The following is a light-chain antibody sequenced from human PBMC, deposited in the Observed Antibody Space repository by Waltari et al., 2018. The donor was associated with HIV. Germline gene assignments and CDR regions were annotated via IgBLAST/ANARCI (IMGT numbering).Light chain of an antibody. CDR1: SSDVGNSNY. CDR3: SSYTTSSTWV. CDR2: DVT. Sequence: QSALTQPASVSVSPGQSITISCTGTSSDVGNSNYVSWYQQHPGKAPKLMISDVTKRPSGISSRFSGSKSDNTASLTISELQAEDEADYYCSSYTTSSTWVFGGGTKLTVL. V-gene: IGLV2-14*01. J-gene: IGLJ3*02.